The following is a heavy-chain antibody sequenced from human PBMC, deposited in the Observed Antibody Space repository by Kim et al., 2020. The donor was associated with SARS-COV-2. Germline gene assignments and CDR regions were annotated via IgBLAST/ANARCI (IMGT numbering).Heavy chain of an antibody. Sequence: AGYVQGRFTISRDNSRNRVYLQMNSLRGEDTAKYYCVKDLGSNGVGASLSTWGQGTQVTVSS. V-gene: IGHV3-23*01. D-gene: IGHD1-26*01. CDR3: VKDLGSNGVGASLST. J-gene: IGHJ4*02.